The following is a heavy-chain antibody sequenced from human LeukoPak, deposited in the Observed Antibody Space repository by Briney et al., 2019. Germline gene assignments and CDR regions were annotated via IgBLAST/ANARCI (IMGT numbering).Heavy chain of an antibody. CDR3: ASYLSGWPMKY. Sequence: GASVKVSCKASGYTFSSYDINWVRQATGQGLEWMGWMNPNSGDRGYAQKFQGRVTITRNTSIRTAYMGLSSLRSEDTAFYYCASYLSGWPMKYWGQGTLVTVSS. CDR1: GYTFSSYD. CDR2: MNPNSGDR. D-gene: IGHD6-19*01. V-gene: IGHV1-8*03. J-gene: IGHJ4*02.